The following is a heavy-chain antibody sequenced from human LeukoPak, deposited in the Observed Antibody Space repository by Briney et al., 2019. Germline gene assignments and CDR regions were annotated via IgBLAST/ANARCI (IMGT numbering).Heavy chain of an antibody. V-gene: IGHV1-46*01. CDR2: INPSGGGT. CDR1: GYAFITYY. J-gene: IGHJ3*02. CDR3: ARPTQVVVGAFDI. D-gene: IGHD2-15*01. Sequence: ASVKVSCKASGYAFITYYIYWVRQAPGQGLECVGIINPSGGGTNYAQKFQDRVTVTTDMSTTTVYMELSSLTSEDTAVYYCARPTQVVVGAFDIWGQGTMVTVSS.